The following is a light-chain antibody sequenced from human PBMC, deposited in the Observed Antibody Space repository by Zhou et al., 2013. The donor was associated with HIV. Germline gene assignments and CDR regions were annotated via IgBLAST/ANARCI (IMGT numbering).Light chain of an antibody. J-gene: IGKJ1*01. CDR1: QGVSSN. CDR2: GAS. V-gene: IGKV3-20*01. Sequence: EIVMTQSPATLSVSPGERATLSCRASQGVSSNLAWYQQKPGQAPRLLIYGASSRATGIPDRFSGSGSGTDFTLTISRLEPEDFAVYYCQQYGSSPTFGQGTKVEIK. CDR3: QQYGSSPT.